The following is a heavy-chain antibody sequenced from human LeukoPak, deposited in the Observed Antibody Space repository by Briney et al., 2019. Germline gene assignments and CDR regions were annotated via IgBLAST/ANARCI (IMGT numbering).Heavy chain of an antibody. Sequence: SETLSLTCAVSGGSISTNNWWTWVRQPPGKGLEWIGEIHHSGSTDYNPSLKSRVTISPDKSKNQFSLTLTSVTAADTAVYYCARTTEGGYTYDYFYYYYMDVWGKGTTVTISS. J-gene: IGHJ6*03. CDR1: GGSISTNNW. D-gene: IGHD5-18*01. V-gene: IGHV4-4*02. CDR2: IHHSGST. CDR3: ARTTEGGYTYDYFYYYYMDV.